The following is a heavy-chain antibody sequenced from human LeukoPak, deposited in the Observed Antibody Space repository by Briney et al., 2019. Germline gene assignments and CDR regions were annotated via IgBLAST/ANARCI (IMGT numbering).Heavy chain of an antibody. CDR2: ISYDGSNK. V-gene: IGHV3-30*03. CDR1: GFTFSSYG. CDR3: ARRSVGFFY. D-gene: IGHD3-3*01. Sequence: GGSLRLSCAASGFTFSSYGMHWVRQAPGKGLEWVAVISYDGSNKYYADSVKGRFTISRDNSKNTLYLQMNSLRAEDTAVYYCARRSVGFFYWGQGTLVTVSS. J-gene: IGHJ4*02.